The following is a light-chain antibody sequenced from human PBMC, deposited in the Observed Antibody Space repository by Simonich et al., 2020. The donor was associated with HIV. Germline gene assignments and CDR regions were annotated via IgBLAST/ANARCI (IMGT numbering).Light chain of an antibody. CDR3: CSYAGSNRV. CDR1: SSDVGTYNY. V-gene: IGLV2-11*01. CDR2: DVS. J-gene: IGLJ3*02. Sequence: QSALTQPRSVSGSPGQSVSISCTGTSSDVGTYNYVSWYQQHPGKAPKLIIFDVSKRPSGVPDGFLGSKSGNTASLTISGLQTEDESDYYCCSYAGSNRVFGGGTKLTVL.